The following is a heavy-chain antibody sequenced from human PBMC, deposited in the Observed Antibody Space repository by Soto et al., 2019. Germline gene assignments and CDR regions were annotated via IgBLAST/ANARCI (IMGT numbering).Heavy chain of an antibody. CDR3: ARVDSGYANYYYYYYMDV. V-gene: IGHV4-59*01. J-gene: IGHJ6*03. CDR2: IYYSGST. Sequence: TSETLSLTCTVSGGSISSYYWSWIRQPPGKGLEWIGYIYYSGSTNYNPSLKSRVTISVDTSKNQFSLKLSSVTAADTAVYYCARVDSGYANYYYYYYMDVWGKGTTVTVSS. D-gene: IGHD5-12*01. CDR1: GGSISSYY.